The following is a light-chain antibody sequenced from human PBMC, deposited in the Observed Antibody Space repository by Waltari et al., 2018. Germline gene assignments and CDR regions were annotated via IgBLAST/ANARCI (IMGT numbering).Light chain of an antibody. CDR1: SSNIGAGYD. CDR3: QSYDSSLSGHYV. V-gene: IGLV1-40*01. Sequence: SVLTQPPSVSGAPGPRVTISCTGSSSNIGAGYDVHWYQQLPGTAPKLLLYGNSTRPSGVPDRFSGSKSGTSASLAITGLQAEDEADYYCQSYDSSLSGHYVFGTGTKVTVL. CDR2: GNS. J-gene: IGLJ1*01.